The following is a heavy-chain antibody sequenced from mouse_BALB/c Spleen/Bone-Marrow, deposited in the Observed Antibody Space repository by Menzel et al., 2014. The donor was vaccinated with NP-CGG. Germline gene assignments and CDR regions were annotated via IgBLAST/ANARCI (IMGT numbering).Heavy chain of an antibody. CDR1: GFNIKDTY. D-gene: IGHD1-3*01. CDR3: ARHEFVLYWYSAV. CDR2: IDPANGNT. Sequence: VQLQQSGAELVKPGASVKLSCSASGFNIKDTYMHWVKQRPEQGLEWIGRIDPANGNTKYDPKFQDKATITADTSSNTLALYRSTVSFLNTPASFSARHEFVLYWYSAVWGAETPLSPSS. V-gene: IGHV14-3*02. J-gene: IGHJ1*01.